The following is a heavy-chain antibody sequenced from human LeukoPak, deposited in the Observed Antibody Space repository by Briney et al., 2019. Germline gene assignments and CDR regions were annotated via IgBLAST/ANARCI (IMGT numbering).Heavy chain of an antibody. D-gene: IGHD2-2*02. CDR3: ARELYRDFDY. V-gene: IGHV4-39*07. CDR2: IYYSGST. CDR1: GGSISSSSYY. J-gene: IGHJ4*02. Sequence: PSETLSLTCTVSGGSISSSSYYWGWIRQPPGKGLEWIGSIYYSGSTYYNPSLKSRVTISVDTSKNQFSLKLSSVTAADTAVYYCARELYRDFDYWGQGTLVTVSS.